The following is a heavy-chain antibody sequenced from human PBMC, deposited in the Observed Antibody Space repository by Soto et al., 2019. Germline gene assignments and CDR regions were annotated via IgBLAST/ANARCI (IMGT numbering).Heavy chain of an antibody. CDR2: ICCSGST. CDR1: GDSVSSGGYY. D-gene: IGHD2-15*01. J-gene: IGHJ4*02. Sequence: QVQLQESGPGLVKPSETLSLTCTVSGDSVSSGGYYWSWIRQPPGKGLEWIGYICCSGSTDYNPSRRSRVIISVDTSRNQLSLKLSSLTAADTAVYYCARGMDHSQVGWWGQGTLVTVSS. V-gene: IGHV4-61*08. CDR3: ARGMDHSQVGW.